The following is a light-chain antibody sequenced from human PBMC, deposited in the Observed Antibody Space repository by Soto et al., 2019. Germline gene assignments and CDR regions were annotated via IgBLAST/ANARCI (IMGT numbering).Light chain of an antibody. CDR2: GAS. Sequence: EIVMTQSPATLSLSPGERAALSCRASQGISSELAWYQQKPGQPPRLLIYGASTRATGVPARFTGSGSGSAFTLTISELQSEDFAVYYGQQGHNWPLTFGQGTRLEI. CDR1: QGISSE. V-gene: IGKV3-15*01. CDR3: QQGHNWPLT. J-gene: IGKJ2*01.